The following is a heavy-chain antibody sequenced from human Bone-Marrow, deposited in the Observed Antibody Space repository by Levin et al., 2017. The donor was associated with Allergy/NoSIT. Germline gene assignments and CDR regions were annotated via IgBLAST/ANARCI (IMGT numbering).Heavy chain of an antibody. CDR3: AKATYSGSYFADY. CDR1: GFRFSTYG. CDR2: ISSDERNQ. Sequence: LSLTCVAAGFRFSTYGMHWVRQSPVRGLEWVAAISSDERNQHYTDPVKGRFTISRDNSKNTLFLQMNSLTPDDTALYYCAKATYSGSYFADYWGQGTLVTVSS. D-gene: IGHD1-26*01. V-gene: IGHV3-30*18. J-gene: IGHJ4*02.